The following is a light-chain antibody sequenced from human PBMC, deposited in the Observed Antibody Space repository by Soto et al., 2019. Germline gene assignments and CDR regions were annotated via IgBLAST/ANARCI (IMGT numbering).Light chain of an antibody. CDR2: AAS. Sequence: DIQMTQSPSSLSASVGDRVTITCRASQSISSYLNWYQQKPGKAPKLLIYAASSLQSGVPSRFSGSGSGTDFTLIISSLQPEDFATYYCQQSYRTLYTFGQGTKLEI. V-gene: IGKV1-39*01. CDR1: QSISSY. J-gene: IGKJ2*01. CDR3: QQSYRTLYT.